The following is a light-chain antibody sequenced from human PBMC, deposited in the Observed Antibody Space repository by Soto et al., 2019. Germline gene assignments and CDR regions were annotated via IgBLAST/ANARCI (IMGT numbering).Light chain of an antibody. CDR2: GAS. CDR3: QQFGSTPKT. Sequence: EIVLTQSPDTLSLFPGERATLSCRASQSVSSGYLAWYQQKPGQAPRLLIYGASTRATGIPDRFNGSGSGTDFTLTISRLEPEDFAVYYCQQFGSTPKTFGQGTTLEVK. J-gene: IGKJ1*01. V-gene: IGKV3-20*01. CDR1: QSVSSGY.